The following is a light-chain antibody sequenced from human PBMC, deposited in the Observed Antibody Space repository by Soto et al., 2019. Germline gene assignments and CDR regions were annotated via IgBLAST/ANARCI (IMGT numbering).Light chain of an antibody. CDR3: HQFGYSPRT. J-gene: IGKJ1*01. CDR2: ATS. Sequence: TQSPSTLSASVGNKGTITCRASETVRTNLAWFQQRPGQAPRLLIFATSRRATDIPDRFSGSGSGTDFTLAIRRLEPEDFAVYFCHQFGYSPRTFGQGTKVDIK. V-gene: IGKV3-20*01. CDR1: ETVRTN.